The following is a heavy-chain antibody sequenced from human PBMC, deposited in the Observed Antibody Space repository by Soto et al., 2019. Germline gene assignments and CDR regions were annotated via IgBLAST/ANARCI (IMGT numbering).Heavy chain of an antibody. Sequence: GGSLRLSCAASGFTFSSYWMHWVRQAPGKGLVWVSRINSDGSSTSYADTVKGRFTISRNNAKHTLYLQMNSLRDEDTAVYYCVREGSGAVAGTGLFDPWGQGTLVTVSS. CDR2: INSDGSST. CDR1: GFTFSSYW. J-gene: IGHJ5*02. V-gene: IGHV3-74*01. CDR3: VREGSGAVAGTGLFDP. D-gene: IGHD6-19*01.